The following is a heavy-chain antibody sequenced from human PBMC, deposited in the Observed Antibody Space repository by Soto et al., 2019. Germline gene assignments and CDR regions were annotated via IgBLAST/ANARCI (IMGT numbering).Heavy chain of an antibody. CDR1: GGTFSSYA. J-gene: IGHJ6*02. CDR3: ARATARDASTFGVVADYYYCGMDD. CDR2: IIPIFGTA. V-gene: IGHV1-69*13. D-gene: IGHD3-3*01. Sequence: SVKVSCKASGGTFSSYAISWVRQAPGQGLEWMGGIIPIFGTANYAQKLQGRVTITADESTSTADMELSSLRSEDTAVYYCARATARDASTFGVVADYYYCGMDDWGQGTTVTVSS.